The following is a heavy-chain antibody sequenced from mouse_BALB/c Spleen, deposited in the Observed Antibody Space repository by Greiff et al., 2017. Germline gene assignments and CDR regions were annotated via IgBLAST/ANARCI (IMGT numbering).Heavy chain of an antibody. CDR1: GYNFTSYW. V-gene: IGHV1-55*01. Sequence: QVQLKQPGAELVKPGTSVKLSCKASGYNFTSYWINWVKLRPGQGLEWIGDIYPGSGSTNYNEKFKSKATLTVDTSSSTAYMQLSSLASEDSALYYCARYGNYYYYAMDYWGQGTSVTVSS. CDR3: ARYGNYYYYAMDY. D-gene: IGHD2-1*01. J-gene: IGHJ4*01. CDR2: IYPGSGST.